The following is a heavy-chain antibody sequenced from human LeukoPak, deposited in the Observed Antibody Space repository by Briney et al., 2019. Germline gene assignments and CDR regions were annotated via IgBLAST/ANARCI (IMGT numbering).Heavy chain of an antibody. V-gene: IGHV3-74*01. Sequence: GGSLRLSCAASGFTFSSFWMHWVRQAPGKGLVWVSRINNDGADTVYADSVKGRFTISRDNAKNTLYLQMNSLRAEDTAVYYCAKWRVSSGCDYWGQGTLVTVSS. CDR1: GFTFSSFW. J-gene: IGHJ4*02. CDR2: INNDGADT. D-gene: IGHD6-19*01. CDR3: AKWRVSSGCDY.